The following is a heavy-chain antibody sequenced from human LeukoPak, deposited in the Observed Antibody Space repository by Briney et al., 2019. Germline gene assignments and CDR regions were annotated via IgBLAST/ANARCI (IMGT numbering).Heavy chain of an antibody. J-gene: IGHJ3*02. Sequence: PSETLSLTCTVSGGSISSSSYFWGWIRQPPGKGLEWIGYIYYSGSTYYNPSLKSRVTISVDTSKNQFSLKLSSVTAADTAEYYCARRAVVTAKYLDAFDIWGQGTKVTVSS. CDR1: GGSISSSSYF. CDR3: ARRAVVTAKYLDAFDI. V-gene: IGHV4-39*07. D-gene: IGHD2-21*02. CDR2: IYYSGST.